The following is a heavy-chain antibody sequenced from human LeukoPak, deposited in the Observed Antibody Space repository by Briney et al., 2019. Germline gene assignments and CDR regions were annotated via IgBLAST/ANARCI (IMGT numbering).Heavy chain of an antibody. CDR1: GGTFSSYA. D-gene: IGHD2-2*01. V-gene: IGHV1-69*13. CDR3: ARAPLGYRSSTSCYLGKNFDY. J-gene: IGHJ4*02. Sequence: ASVKVSCKASGGTFSSYAISWVRQAPGQGLGWMGGIIPIFGTANYAQKFQGRVTITADESTSTAYMELSSLRSEDTAVYYCARAPLGYRSSTSCYLGKNFDYWGQGTLVTVSS. CDR2: IIPIFGTA.